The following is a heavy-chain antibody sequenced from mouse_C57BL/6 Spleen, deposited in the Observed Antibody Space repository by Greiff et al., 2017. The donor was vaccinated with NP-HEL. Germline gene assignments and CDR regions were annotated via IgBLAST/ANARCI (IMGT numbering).Heavy chain of an antibody. Sequence: QVQLQQSGAELVRPGASVTLSCKASGYTFTDYEMHWVKQTPVHGLEWIGAIDPETGGTAYNQKFKGKAILTADKSSSTAYMELRSLTSEDSAVYYRTRYDGYYERFAYWGQGTLVTVSA. CDR2: IDPETGGT. V-gene: IGHV1-15*01. D-gene: IGHD2-3*01. CDR3: TRYDGYYERFAY. CDR1: GYTFTDYE. J-gene: IGHJ3*01.